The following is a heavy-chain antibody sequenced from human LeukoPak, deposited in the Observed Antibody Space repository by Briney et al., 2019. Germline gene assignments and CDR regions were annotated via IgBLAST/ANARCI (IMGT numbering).Heavy chain of an antibody. CDR1: GGSFSGYY. CDR3: SRGVYGSTGYRIDY. D-gene: IGHD3-22*01. V-gene: IGHV4-34*01. J-gene: IGHJ4*02. Sequence: PSETLSLTCARYGGSFSGYYWTWIRPLPGKGLDWIGEINHSGSTNYNPSLKSRVTISVETSKNQFAVKLSAVTDADTAAYYFSRGVYGSTGYRIDYWGQGTLVTVSS. CDR2: INHSGST.